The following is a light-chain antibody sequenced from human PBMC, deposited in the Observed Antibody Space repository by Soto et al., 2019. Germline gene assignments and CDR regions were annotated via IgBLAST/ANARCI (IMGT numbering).Light chain of an antibody. Sequence: DIPMTQSPSSLSASVGDRVTITCRARQSISSYLNWYQQKPGKAPKLLIYAASSLQSGVPSRFRGSGSGTDFTLPISSLQPEDFATYYCQQSYITLLSFGGGTKGAIK. V-gene: IGKV1-39*01. J-gene: IGKJ4*01. CDR3: QQSYITLLS. CDR1: QSISSY. CDR2: AAS.